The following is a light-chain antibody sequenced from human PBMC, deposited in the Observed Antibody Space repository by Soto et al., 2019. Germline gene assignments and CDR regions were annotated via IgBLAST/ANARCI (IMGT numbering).Light chain of an antibody. V-gene: IGLV1-51*01. CDR2: DND. CDR3: GTWDNSLGDGHVV. CDR1: SSNIGNNY. Sequence: QSVLTQPPSVSAAPGQKVTISCSGGSSNIGNNYVSWYQQLPGTAPKLLIYDNDKRPSGIPDRFSGSKSGTSATLGITGLQTGDEADYYCGTWDNSLGDGHVVFGGWTKVTVL. J-gene: IGLJ2*01.